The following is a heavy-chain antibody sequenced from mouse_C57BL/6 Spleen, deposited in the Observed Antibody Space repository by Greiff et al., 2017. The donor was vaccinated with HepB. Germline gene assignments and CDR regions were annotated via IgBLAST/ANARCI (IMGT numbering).Heavy chain of an antibody. CDR3: ATYYSNFY. CDR1: GYSITSGYY. V-gene: IGHV3-6*01. CDR2: ISYDGSN. J-gene: IGHJ2*01. D-gene: IGHD2-5*01. Sequence: EVKLVESGPGLVKPSQSLSLTCSVTGYSITSGYYWNWIRQFPGNKLEWMGYISYDGSNNYNPSLKNRISITRDTSKNQFFLKLNSVTTEDTATYYCATYYSNFYWGQGTTLTVSS.